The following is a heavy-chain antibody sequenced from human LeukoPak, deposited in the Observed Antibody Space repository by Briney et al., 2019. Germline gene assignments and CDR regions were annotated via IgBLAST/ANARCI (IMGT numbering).Heavy chain of an antibody. CDR1: GGSFSGYY. D-gene: IGHD6-13*01. Sequence: SETLSLTCAVYGGSFSGYYWSWIRQPPGKGLEWIGEINHSGSTNYNPSLKSRVTISVDTSKNQFSLKLSSVTAADTAVYYCARHEKQQLIRGFDPWGQGTLVTVSS. V-gene: IGHV4-34*01. CDR3: ARHEKQQLIRGFDP. CDR2: INHSGST. J-gene: IGHJ5*02.